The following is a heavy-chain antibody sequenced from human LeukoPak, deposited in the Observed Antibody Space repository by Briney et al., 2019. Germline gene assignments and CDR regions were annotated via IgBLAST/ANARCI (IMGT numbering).Heavy chain of an antibody. CDR2: INPNSGGT. D-gene: IGHD2-2*01. J-gene: IGHJ5*02. Sequence: ASVKVSCKASGYTFTGYYMHWVRQAPGRGLEWMGWINPNSGGTNYAQKFQGRVTMTRDTPISTAYMELSRLRSDDTAVYYCARLMGYCSSTSCHPGWFDPWGQGTLVTVSS. CDR3: ARLMGYCSSTSCHPGWFDP. CDR1: GYTFTGYY. V-gene: IGHV1-2*02.